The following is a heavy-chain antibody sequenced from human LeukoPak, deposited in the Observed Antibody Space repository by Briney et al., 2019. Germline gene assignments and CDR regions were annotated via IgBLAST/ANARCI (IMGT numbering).Heavy chain of an antibody. Sequence: GGSLRLSCAASGFTFNSYSMNWVRQAPGKGLEWVSYISSSSSTIYYADSVKGRFTISRDNAKNSLYLQMNSLRAEDTAVYYCSRGGSFDYWGQGTLVTVSS. V-gene: IGHV3-48*01. D-gene: IGHD1-26*01. J-gene: IGHJ4*02. CDR2: ISSSSSTI. CDR3: SRGGSFDY. CDR1: GFTFNSYS.